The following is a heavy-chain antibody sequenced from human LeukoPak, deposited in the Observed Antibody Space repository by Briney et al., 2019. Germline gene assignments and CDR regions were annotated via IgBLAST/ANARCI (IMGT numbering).Heavy chain of an antibody. J-gene: IGHJ4*01. D-gene: IGHD1-14*01. CDR2: ISRSGDTI. V-gene: IGHV3-48*03. CDR1: GFTFSSYE. CDR3: VRDAPGSNTGDY. Sequence: GGPLRLSCAASGFTFSSYEMNWVRQAPGKGLEWVSYISRSGDTIYYADSVKGRFTISRDNAKNSLYLQMNSLRAEDTALYYCVRDAPGSNTGDYWGQGTLVTVSS.